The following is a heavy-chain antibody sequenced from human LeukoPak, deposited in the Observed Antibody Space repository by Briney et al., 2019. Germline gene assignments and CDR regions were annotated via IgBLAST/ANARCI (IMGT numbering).Heavy chain of an antibody. CDR2: ISSSSSYI. V-gene: IGHV3-21*01. D-gene: IGHD5-18*01. Sequence: GGSLRLSRAASGFTFSSYSMSWVRQAPGKGLEWVSSISSSSSYIYYADSVKGRFTISRDNAKNSLYLQMNSLRAEDTAVYYCARPRGYSYGYGPYYYYGMDVWGQGTTVTVSS. J-gene: IGHJ6*02. CDR3: ARPRGYSYGYGPYYYYGMDV. CDR1: GFTFSSYS.